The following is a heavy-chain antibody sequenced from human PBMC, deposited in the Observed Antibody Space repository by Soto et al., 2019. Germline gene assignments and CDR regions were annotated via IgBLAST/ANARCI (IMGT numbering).Heavy chain of an antibody. V-gene: IGHV3-7*03. CDR3: ARDEGIDY. CDR1: GFTFSYYW. CDR2: IKQDGGDQ. J-gene: IGHJ4*02. Sequence: EVQLVESGGGLVQPGGSLRLSCAASGFTFSYYWMSWVRQAPGKGLEWVANIKQDGGDQFYLDSVKGRFSISRDNAKNLLYLLMSSLIVEDTALYYCARDEGIDYWGRGTLVTVSS.